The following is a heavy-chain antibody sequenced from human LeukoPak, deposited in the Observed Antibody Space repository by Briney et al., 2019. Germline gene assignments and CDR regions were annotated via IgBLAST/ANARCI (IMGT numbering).Heavy chain of an antibody. CDR2: ISAYNGNT. J-gene: IGHJ3*02. Sequence: ASVKVSCKASGYTFTSYGINWVRQAPGQGLEWMGWISAYNGNTNYAQKLQGRVTMTTDTSTSTAYMELRSLRSDDTAVYYCARDLLVGATSAFDIWGQGTMVTVSS. CDR1: GYTFTSYG. V-gene: IGHV1-18*01. CDR3: ARDLLVGATSAFDI. D-gene: IGHD1-26*01.